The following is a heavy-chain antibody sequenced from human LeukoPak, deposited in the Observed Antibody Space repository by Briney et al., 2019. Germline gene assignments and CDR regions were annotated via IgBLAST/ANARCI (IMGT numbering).Heavy chain of an antibody. CDR1: GFTSSSYG. Sequence: GRSLRLSCAASGFTSSSYGMHWVRQAPGKGLEWVAVIWYDGSNKYYADSVKGRFTISRDNSKNTLYLQMNSLGAEDTAVYYCASLSISPGGYYGMDVWGQGTTVTVSS. J-gene: IGHJ6*02. D-gene: IGHD4-23*01. CDR2: IWYDGSNK. CDR3: ASLSISPGGYYGMDV. V-gene: IGHV3-33*01.